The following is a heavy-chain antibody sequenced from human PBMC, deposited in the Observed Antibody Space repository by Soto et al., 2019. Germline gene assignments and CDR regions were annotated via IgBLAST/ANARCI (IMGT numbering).Heavy chain of an antibody. Sequence: QVQLQESGPGLVKPSQTLSLTCTVSGGSISSGGYYWSWIRQQPGKGLEWIGYIYYSRSTYYNPSLKRRVTISVDTSKNQFSLQLSSVTVADTAVYYCSSLGDYIHFDYWGQGTLVTVSS. CDR2: IYYSRST. D-gene: IGHD4-17*01. CDR1: GGSISSGGYY. CDR3: SSLGDYIHFDY. V-gene: IGHV4-31*03. J-gene: IGHJ4*02.